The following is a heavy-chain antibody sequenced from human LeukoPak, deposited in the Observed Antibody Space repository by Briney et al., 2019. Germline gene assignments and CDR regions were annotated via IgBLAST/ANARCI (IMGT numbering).Heavy chain of an antibody. CDR1: GGSISSRSNF. D-gene: IGHD3-22*01. V-gene: IGHV4-39*01. CDR2: IYYSGTT. J-gene: IGHJ4*02. Sequence: PSETLSLTCAVSGGSISSRSNFWGWFRQPPGKGLEHIGTIYYSGTTYYNPALEGRVTISVDASKNQFSLKLSSVTAADTAMYFCARHYDSSAYWYYFGYWGQGTLVTVSS. CDR3: ARHYDSSAYWYYFGY.